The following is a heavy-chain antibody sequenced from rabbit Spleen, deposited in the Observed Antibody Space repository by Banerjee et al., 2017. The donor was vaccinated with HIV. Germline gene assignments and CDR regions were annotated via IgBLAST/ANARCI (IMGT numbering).Heavy chain of an antibody. Sequence: QEQLTETGGGLVQPGGSLTLSCKASGIDFTNYYITWVRQAPGKGLEWIGIIYAARGTTDYATWAKGRFTISRTSSTTVTLRMTSLTAADRAAYFCARDLVGVIGWNFYLWGPGTLVTVS. D-gene: IGHD1-1*01. J-gene: IGHJ4*01. CDR2: IYAARGTT. V-gene: IGHV1S45*01. CDR3: ARDLVGVIGWNFYL. CDR1: GIDFTNYY.